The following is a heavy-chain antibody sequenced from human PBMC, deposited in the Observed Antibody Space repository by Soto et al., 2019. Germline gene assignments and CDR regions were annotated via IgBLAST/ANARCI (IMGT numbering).Heavy chain of an antibody. Sequence: QVQLVQSGAEVKRPGASVRVSCKASGYNFKNYAIHWVRQAPGQRLEWMGWSNEGSGNSRYSQKFQGRVYITRDTSANTVYMDLSSLKSEDTAKYYCVRDDRAISGVVTLDYWGTGTLVTVSS. J-gene: IGHJ4*02. V-gene: IGHV1-3*01. CDR2: SNEGSGNS. CDR1: GYNFKNYA. D-gene: IGHD3-3*01. CDR3: VRDDRAISGVVTLDY.